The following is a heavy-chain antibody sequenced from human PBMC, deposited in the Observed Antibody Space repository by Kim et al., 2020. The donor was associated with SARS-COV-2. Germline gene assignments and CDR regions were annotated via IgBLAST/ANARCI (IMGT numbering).Heavy chain of an antibody. J-gene: IGHJ4*02. D-gene: IGHD6-13*01. Sequence: YAQKLQGTVTMTTDTSTSTAYMELRSLRSDDTAVYYCARVNRRSSWSFDYWGQGTLVTVSS. CDR3: ARVNRRSSWSFDY. V-gene: IGHV1-18*01.